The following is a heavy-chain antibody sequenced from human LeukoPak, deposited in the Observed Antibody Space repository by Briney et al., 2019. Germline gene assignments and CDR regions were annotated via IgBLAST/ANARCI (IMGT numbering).Heavy chain of an antibody. CDR1: GGSFSGYY. D-gene: IGHD3-10*01. J-gene: IGHJ2*01. CDR3: ARGKGRNYYGAGTKPGGFDL. CDR2: INHSGST. V-gene: IGHV4-34*01. Sequence: SEALSLTCAVYGGSFSGYYWSWIRQPPGKGLEWIGEINHSGSTNYNPSLKSRHTISVDTSKNQIPLKLISVPAAHTSVSYCARGKGRNYYGAGTKPGGFDLWGRGTLVTVSS.